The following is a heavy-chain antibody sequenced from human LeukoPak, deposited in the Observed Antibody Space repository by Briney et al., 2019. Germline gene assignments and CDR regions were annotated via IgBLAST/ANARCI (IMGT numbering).Heavy chain of an antibody. CDR3: AREPHYDFWSFDP. D-gene: IGHD3-3*01. CDR2: INPNSGGT. J-gene: IGHJ5*02. Sequence: ASVKVSCKASGYTFTGYYMHWVRRAPGQGLEWMGWINPNSGGTNYAQKFQGRVTMTRDTSISTAYMELSRLRSDDTAVYYCAREPHYDFWSFDPWGQGTLVTVSS. CDR1: GYTFTGYY. V-gene: IGHV1-2*02.